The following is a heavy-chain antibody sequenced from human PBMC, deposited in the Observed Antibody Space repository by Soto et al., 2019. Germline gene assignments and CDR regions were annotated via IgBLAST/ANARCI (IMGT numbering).Heavy chain of an antibody. CDR1: GFTFITYG. D-gene: IGHD5-12*01. CDR2: IWYDGGHK. V-gene: IGHV3-33*01. Sequence: GGSLRLSCAASGFTFITYGMHWVLQAPGKGLEWVAVIWYDGGHKYYADSVKGRFTISRDNSKNIVYLQMDNLRDEDTAVYYCAREVVSTSIDYWGQGNLVPVYS. CDR3: AREVVSTSIDY. J-gene: IGHJ4*02.